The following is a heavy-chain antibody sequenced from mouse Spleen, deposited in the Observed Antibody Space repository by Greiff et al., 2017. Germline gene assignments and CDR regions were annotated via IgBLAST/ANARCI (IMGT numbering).Heavy chain of an antibody. CDR1: GYTFTSYT. CDR2: INPSSGYT. CDR3: ARQSYYYGSSYWYFDV. Sequence: VQLQQSGAELARPGASVKMSCKASGYTFTSYTMHWVKQRPGQGLEWIGYINPSSGYTKYNQKFKDKATLTADKSSSTAYMQLSSLTSEDSAVYYCARQSYYYGSSYWYFDVWGTGTTVTVSS. J-gene: IGHJ1*03. D-gene: IGHD1-1*01. V-gene: IGHV1-4*01.